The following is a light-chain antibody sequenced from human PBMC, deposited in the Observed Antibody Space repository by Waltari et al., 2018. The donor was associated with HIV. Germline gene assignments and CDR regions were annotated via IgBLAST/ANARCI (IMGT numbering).Light chain of an antibody. CDR1: QGVSNF. CDR2: AAS. CDR3: QQYYSFPLT. V-gene: IGKV1-8*01. J-gene: IGKJ4*01. Sequence: AIQMTQSPPSLSASTGDRVTITCRASQGVSNFLAWYQQKPGEAPKLQISAASTLQREVPSRFSGSGSDTDFSLTISCLQSEDFATYYCQQYYSFPLTFGGGTRVEVK.